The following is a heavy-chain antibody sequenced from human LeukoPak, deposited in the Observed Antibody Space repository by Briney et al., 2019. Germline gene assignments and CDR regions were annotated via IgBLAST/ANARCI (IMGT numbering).Heavy chain of an antibody. CDR1: GFTFSSYW. D-gene: IGHD6-13*01. CDR3: ARDGLAGAVNPTDY. Sequence: PGGSLRLSCAASGFTFSSYWMSWVRQAPGKGLEWGANIKQDGSEKYYVDSVKGRFTISRDNAKNSLYLQMNSLRAEDTAVYYCARDGLAGAVNPTDYWGRGTLVTVSS. V-gene: IGHV3-7*01. J-gene: IGHJ4*02. CDR2: IKQDGSEK.